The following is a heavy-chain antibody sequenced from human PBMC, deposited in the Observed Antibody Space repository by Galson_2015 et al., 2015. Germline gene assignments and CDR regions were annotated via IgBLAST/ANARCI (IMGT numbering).Heavy chain of an antibody. CDR3: ATDQAVAGTSDY. CDR1: GYTLTELS. J-gene: IGHJ4*02. CDR2: FDPEDGET. V-gene: IGHV1-24*01. Sequence: SVKVSCKVSGYTLTELSMHWVRQAPGKGLEWMGGFDPEDGETIYAQKFQGRVTMTEDTSTDTAYMELSSLRSEDTAVYYCATDQAVAGTSDYWGQGTLVTVSS. D-gene: IGHD6-19*01.